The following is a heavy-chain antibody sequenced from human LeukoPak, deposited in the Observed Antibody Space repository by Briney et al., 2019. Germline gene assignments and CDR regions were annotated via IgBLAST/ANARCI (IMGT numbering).Heavy chain of an antibody. CDR1: GFTFSSYA. CDR3: AKTPRYDFWSGYYSDY. V-gene: IGHV3-23*01. Sequence: GGSLRLSCAASGFTFSSYAMSWVRQAPGKGLEWVSAISGSGGSTYYADSVKGRFTISRDNSKNTLYLQMNSLRAEDTAVYYCAKTPRYDFWSGYYSDYWGQGTLDTVSS. D-gene: IGHD3-3*01. CDR2: ISGSGGST. J-gene: IGHJ4*02.